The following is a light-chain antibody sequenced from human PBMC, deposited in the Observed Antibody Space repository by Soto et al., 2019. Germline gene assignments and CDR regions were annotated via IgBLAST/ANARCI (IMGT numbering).Light chain of an antibody. CDR2: EVS. CDR1: SSDVGGYNY. Sequence: QSVLTQPPSASGSPGQSVTISFTGTSSDVGGYNYVSWYQQYPGKAPKVMIYEVSKRPSGVPDRFSGSKSGNTASLTVSGLQAEDEADYYCSSYAGSNNLVFGGGTKLTVL. CDR3: SSYAGSNNLV. J-gene: IGLJ2*01. V-gene: IGLV2-8*01.